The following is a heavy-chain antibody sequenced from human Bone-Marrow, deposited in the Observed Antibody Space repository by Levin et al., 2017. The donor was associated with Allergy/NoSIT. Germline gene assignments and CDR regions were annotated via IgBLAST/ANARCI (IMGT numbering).Heavy chain of an antibody. D-gene: IGHD1-26*01. CDR1: GFTFSSYG. CDR3: ARDFRFEVGATMDY. J-gene: IGHJ4*02. V-gene: IGHV3-33*01. CDR2: IWYDGSNK. Sequence: QAGGSLRLSCAASGFTFSSYGMHWVRQAPGKGLEWVAVIWYDGSNKYYADSVKGRFTISRDNSKNTLYLQMNSLRAEDTAVYYCARDFRFEVGATMDYWGQGTLVTVAS.